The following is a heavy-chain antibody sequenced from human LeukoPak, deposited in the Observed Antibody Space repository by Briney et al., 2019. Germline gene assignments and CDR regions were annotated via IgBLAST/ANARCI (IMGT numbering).Heavy chain of an antibody. V-gene: IGHV3-23*01. J-gene: IGHJ3*02. CDR3: AKAYTRSWYAAFDI. CDR2: ITDSGGAT. CDR1: GFAFTDYA. Sequence: PGGSLRLSCAASGFAFTDYAISRVRQAPGKGLEWVSAITDSGGATYYADSVKGRFTISRDNSKNTLYLQMNSLRGDDTAIYYCAKAYTRSWYAAFDIWGQGTMVTISS. D-gene: IGHD6-13*01.